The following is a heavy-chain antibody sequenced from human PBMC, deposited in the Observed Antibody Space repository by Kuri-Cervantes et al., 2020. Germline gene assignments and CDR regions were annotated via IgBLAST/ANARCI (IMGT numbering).Heavy chain of an antibody. J-gene: IGHJ4*02. V-gene: IGHV3-49*04. CDR1: GFTFGDYA. D-gene: IGHD3-16*01. CDR2: IRSKAYGGTT. CDR3: TSQGEWGGFDY. Sequence: GESLKISCTASGFTFGDYAMSWVRQAPGKGLEWVGFIRSKAYGGTTEYAASVKGRFTISRDDSKSIAYLQMNSLRAEDTAVYYCTSQGEWGGFDYWGQGTVVTVSS.